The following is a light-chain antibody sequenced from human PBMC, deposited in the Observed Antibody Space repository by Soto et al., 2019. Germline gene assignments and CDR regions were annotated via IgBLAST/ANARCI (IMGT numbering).Light chain of an antibody. J-gene: IGKJ3*01. CDR2: AAS. Sequence: DIQMTQSPTSLSASVGDRVTITCRASQGIRNFVAWYQQKPGKPPKLLIYAASTWQSGVPSRFSGSGSGTDFTLTINSLQPEDVATYSCQKYSSVPVFGPGTKVEI. V-gene: IGKV1-27*01. CDR1: QGIRNF. CDR3: QKYSSVPV.